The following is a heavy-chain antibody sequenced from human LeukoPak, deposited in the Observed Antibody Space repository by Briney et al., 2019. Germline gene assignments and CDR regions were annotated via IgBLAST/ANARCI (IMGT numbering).Heavy chain of an antibody. CDR2: INPNSGGT. Sequence: ASVKVSCKAAGYTFTGYYMHWVRQATGQGLVWMVWINPNSGGTNYAQKFQGRVAMTRDTSISTAYMELSRLRTDDTAVYYCARDRRRWGGNVLYGMDVWGQGTTVTVSS. CDR3: ARDRRRWGGNVLYGMDV. V-gene: IGHV1-2*02. J-gene: IGHJ6*02. D-gene: IGHD4-23*01. CDR1: GYTFTGYY.